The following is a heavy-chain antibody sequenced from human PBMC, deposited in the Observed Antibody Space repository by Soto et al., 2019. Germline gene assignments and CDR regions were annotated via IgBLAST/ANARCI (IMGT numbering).Heavy chain of an antibody. D-gene: IGHD2-15*01. CDR1: GFTFSSYA. Sequence: QVQLVESGGGVVQPGRSLRLSCAASGFTFSSYAMHWVRQAPGKGLEWVAVISYDGSNKYYADSVKGRFTISRDNSKNTLYLQMNSLRAEDTAVYYCARVPSSSGRAHLDYWGQGTLVTVSS. CDR2: ISYDGSNK. V-gene: IGHV3-30-3*01. CDR3: ARVPSSSGRAHLDY. J-gene: IGHJ4*02.